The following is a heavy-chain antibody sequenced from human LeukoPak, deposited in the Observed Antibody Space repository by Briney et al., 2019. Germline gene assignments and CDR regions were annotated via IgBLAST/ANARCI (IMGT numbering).Heavy chain of an antibody. CDR3: ARHHTDYYYYMDV. CDR1: GFTVSSNY. J-gene: IGHJ6*03. D-gene: IGHD5-18*01. Sequence: GGSLRLSCAASGFTVSSNYMTWVRQAPGKGLEWVSSISSSSSYIYYADSVKGRFTISRDNAKNSLYLQMNSLRAEDTAVYYCARHHTDYYYYMDVWGKGTTVTISS. CDR2: ISSSSSYI. V-gene: IGHV3-21*01.